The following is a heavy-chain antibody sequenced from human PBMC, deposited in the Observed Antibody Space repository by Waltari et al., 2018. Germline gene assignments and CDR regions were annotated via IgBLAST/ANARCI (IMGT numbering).Heavy chain of an antibody. CDR3: ARYNLRPCAPDAFDF. Sequence: EVQLVGSGEGWVQRGGSVGLSCTASGVSLGSYWMSWGRQAPGEGLEWVADIKQDGGGKYYGSTVNARFIISRVTITKDRSMHMISLGADDLGVYYSARYNLRPCAPDAFDFSGHWNIVTVS. V-gene: IGHV3-7*01. J-gene: IGHJ3*01. CDR2: IKQDGGGK. D-gene: IGHD1-20*01. CDR1: GVSLGSYW.